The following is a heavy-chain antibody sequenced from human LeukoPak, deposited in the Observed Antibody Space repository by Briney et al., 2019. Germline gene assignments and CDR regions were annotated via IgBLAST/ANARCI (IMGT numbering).Heavy chain of an antibody. V-gene: IGHV1-46*01. CDR2: IYPRDGST. Sequence: ASVKVSCKASGYTFTSYYMHWVRQAPGQGLEWMGMIYPRDGSTSYAQKFQGRVTVTWDTSTSTVHMELSGLRSEDTAVYYCARDQEAFDYWGQGTLVTVSS. CDR3: ARDQEAFDY. CDR1: GYTFTSYY. J-gene: IGHJ4*02.